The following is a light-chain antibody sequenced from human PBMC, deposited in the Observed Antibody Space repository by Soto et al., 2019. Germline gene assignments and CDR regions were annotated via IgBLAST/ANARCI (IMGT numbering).Light chain of an antibody. J-gene: IGLJ1*01. CDR2: EVS. CDR3: SSYPTSNTLV. CDR1: SSDVGGYKY. Sequence: QSALTQPASVSGSPGQSITISCSGTSSDVGGYKYVSWYQQHPGKAPKLMIYEVSYRPSGVSNRFSGSKSGNTASLTISGLQAEDEADYYCSSYPTSNTLVFGTGTKLTVL. V-gene: IGLV2-14*01.